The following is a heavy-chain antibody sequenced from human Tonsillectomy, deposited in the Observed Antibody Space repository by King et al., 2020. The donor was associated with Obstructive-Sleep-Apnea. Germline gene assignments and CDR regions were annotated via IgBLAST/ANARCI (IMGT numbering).Heavy chain of an antibody. CDR3: AKGTVGQQLDWYFDL. CDR1: GFTFEDYA. CDR2: LSWNRNSV. V-gene: IGHV3-9*01. J-gene: IGHJ2*01. Sequence: VQLVESGGGLVQAGGSLRLSCAASGFTFEDYAMHWVRQPPGKGLEWVSSLSWNRNSVDYVDSVKGRFTIRRDDAKNALYLDMDSLRLEDTAVYYCAKGTVGQQLDWYFDLWGRGTLVTVSS. D-gene: IGHD6-13*01.